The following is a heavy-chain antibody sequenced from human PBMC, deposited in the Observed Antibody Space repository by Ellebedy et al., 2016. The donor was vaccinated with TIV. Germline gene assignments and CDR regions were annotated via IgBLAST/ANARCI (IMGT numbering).Heavy chain of an antibody. CDR2: IDPSDSYT. CDR3: AAPVEDPSGDY. Sequence: GESLKISXKGSGYSFTSYWIGWVRQMPGKGLEWMGRIDPSDSYTNYSPSFQGHVTISADKSISTAYLQWSSLKASDTAMYYCAAPVEDPSGDYWGQGTLVTVSS. D-gene: IGHD3-10*01. V-gene: IGHV5-10-1*01. J-gene: IGHJ4*02. CDR1: GYSFTSYW.